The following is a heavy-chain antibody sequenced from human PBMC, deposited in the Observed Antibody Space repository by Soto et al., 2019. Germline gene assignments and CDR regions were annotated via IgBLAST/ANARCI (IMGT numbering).Heavy chain of an antibody. CDR2: IWYDGSNK. V-gene: IGHV3-33*01. Sequence: PGGSLRLSCAASGFTFSSYGIRWVRQAPGKGLEWVALIWYDGSNKYYADSVKGRFTSSRDNSKNTLYLQMNSLRAEDTAVYYCARDQGIGAFDIWGQGTMVTVSS. D-gene: IGHD2-21*01. CDR1: GFTFSSYG. J-gene: IGHJ3*02. CDR3: ARDQGIGAFDI.